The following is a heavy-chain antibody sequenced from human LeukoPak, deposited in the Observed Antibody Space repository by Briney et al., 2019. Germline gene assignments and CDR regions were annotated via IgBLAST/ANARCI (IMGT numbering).Heavy chain of an antibody. CDR3: ASIAAAGTDYFDY. CDR1: GGTFSSYA. V-gene: IGHV1-69*13. D-gene: IGHD6-13*01. J-gene: IGHJ4*02. Sequence: SVKVSCKASGGTFSSYAISWVRQAPGQGLEWMGGIIPIFGTANYAQKFQGRVTITADESTSTAYMELSSLRSEDTAVYYCASIAAAGTDYFDYWGQGTQVTVSS. CDR2: IIPIFGTA.